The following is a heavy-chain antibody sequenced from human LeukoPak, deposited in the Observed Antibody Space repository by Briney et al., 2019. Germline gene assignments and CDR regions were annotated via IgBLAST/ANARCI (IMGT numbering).Heavy chain of an antibody. J-gene: IGHJ4*02. CDR2: ISSSSSYI. CDR3: ARDRYSSSWDLFDY. V-gene: IGHV3-21*01. CDR1: GFTFSSYS. D-gene: IGHD6-13*01. Sequence: GGSLRLSCAASGFTFSSYSMNRVRQAPGKGLEWVSSISSSSSYIYYADSVKGRFTISRDNAKNSLYLQMNSLRAEDTAVYYCARDRYSSSWDLFDYWGQGTQVTVSS.